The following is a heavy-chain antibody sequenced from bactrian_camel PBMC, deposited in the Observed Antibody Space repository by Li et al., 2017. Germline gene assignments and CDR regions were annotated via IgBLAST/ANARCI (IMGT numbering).Heavy chain of an antibody. V-gene: IGHV3S6*01. J-gene: IGHJ4*01. CDR2: IYSDSDGTNT. CDR1: EFTFSRYG. CDR3: VVAGSCASRWPRVQSFPD. Sequence: QLVESGGGLVQPGGSLRLSCAASEFTFSRYGMSWIRQAPGKGLEWLSGIYSDSDGTNTYYADSVKGRFTISQDNAKKTLFLQMNTLKPEDTARYYCVVAGSCASRWPRVQSFPDWGTGTQVTVS. D-gene: IGHD6*01.